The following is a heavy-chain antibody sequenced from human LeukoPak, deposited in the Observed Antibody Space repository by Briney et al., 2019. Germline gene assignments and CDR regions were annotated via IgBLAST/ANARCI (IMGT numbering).Heavy chain of an antibody. CDR1: GYIFTDYY. D-gene: IGHD2-21*02. Sequence: GASVKVSCKASGYIFTDYYMHWVRQAPGQELGWMGRINPNSGGTNYAQKFQGRVTMTRDTSISTAYTELSSLRSEDTAVYYCARTSLAYCGGDCYSNAFDIWGQGTMVTVSS. J-gene: IGHJ3*02. CDR2: INPNSGGT. CDR3: ARTSLAYCGGDCYSNAFDI. V-gene: IGHV1/OR15-1*01.